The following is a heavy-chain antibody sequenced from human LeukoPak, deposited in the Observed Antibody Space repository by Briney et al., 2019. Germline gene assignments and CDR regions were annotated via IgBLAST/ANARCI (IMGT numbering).Heavy chain of an antibody. CDR2: IWYDGSNK. D-gene: IGHD7-27*01. CDR1: GFSFCIYG. V-gene: IGHV3-33*06. J-gene: IGHJ4*02. CDR3: EKDVMGMWSYFDY. Sequence: GGSLRLSSAASGFSFCIYGMHWVRQAPGKGLEWVAVIWYDGSNKYYADSVKGRFTISRDNYKNTLYLQMKSLRAEATAVYYCEKDVMGMWSYFDYWGQGTLVTVSS.